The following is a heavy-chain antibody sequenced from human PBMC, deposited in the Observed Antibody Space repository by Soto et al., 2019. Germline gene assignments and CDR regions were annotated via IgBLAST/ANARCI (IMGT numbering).Heavy chain of an antibody. Sequence: QVQLVQSGAEVKKPGASVRVSCKASGYTFTNYYIDWVRQAPGQGLEWMGIINPNGGSTTDVQKFHGRVTMTRDTPTSTAYMELSSMRSEETAVYYCASAAWTTVTNRLNDVFDVWGQGTMVTVSS. V-gene: IGHV1-46*03. D-gene: IGHD4-4*01. CDR3: ASAAWTTVTNRLNDVFDV. CDR2: INPNGGST. J-gene: IGHJ3*01. CDR1: GYTFTNYY.